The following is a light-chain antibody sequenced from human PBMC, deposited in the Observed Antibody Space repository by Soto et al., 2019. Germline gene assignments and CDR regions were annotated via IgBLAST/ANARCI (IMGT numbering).Light chain of an antibody. CDR2: DDR. V-gene: IGLV3-21*02. J-gene: IGLJ7*01. CDR1: NIGSKS. CDR3: QVWDSGSDHVL. Sequence: SYELTQPPSVSVAPGQTARVSCATSNIGSKSVNWYQQRPGQAPVLVVYDDRDRPSGVPERFSGSNSGNTATLTISRVEDGDEADYYCQVWDSGSDHVLFGGGTQLTVL.